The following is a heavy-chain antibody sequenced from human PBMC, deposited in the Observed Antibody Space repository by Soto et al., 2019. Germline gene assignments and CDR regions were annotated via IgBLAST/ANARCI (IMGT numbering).Heavy chain of an antibody. V-gene: IGHV4-59*01. CDR3: ARDLRFPSRRGFDP. D-gene: IGHD3-3*01. J-gene: IGHJ5*02. Sequence: SDTLSLTCTVSGGSISSYYWSWIRQPPGKGLEWIGYIYYSGSTNYNPSLKSRVTISVDTSKNQFSLKLSSVTAADTAVYYCARDLRFPSRRGFDPWGQGTLVTVSS. CDR1: GGSISSYY. CDR2: IYYSGST.